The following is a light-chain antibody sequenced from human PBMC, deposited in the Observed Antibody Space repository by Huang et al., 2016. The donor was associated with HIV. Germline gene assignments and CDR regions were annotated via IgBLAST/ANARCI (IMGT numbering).Light chain of an antibody. Sequence: IVLTQSPATLSWYLGERVTLSCRASQSISNHLAWYQQMPGQAPRLLIYDASNRVAGVPARFSGSGSGTDFTLTIGSLEPEDFALYYCQQHHSWLTFGGGTKLEVK. CDR2: DAS. CDR3: QQHHSWLT. J-gene: IGKJ4*01. CDR1: QSISNH. V-gene: IGKV3-11*01.